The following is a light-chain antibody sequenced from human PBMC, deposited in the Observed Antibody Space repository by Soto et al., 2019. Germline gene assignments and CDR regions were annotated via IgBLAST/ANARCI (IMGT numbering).Light chain of an antibody. CDR2: GAS. CDR1: QSVSID. CDR3: QQYGSSQGT. Sequence: VMTQSPDTLSVSPGERATLSCRASQSVSIDLAWYQQTPGQAPRLLIYGASTRATGVPPTFSGSASGTEFTLTISRLEPEDFAVYYCQQYGSSQGTFGQGTKVDI. J-gene: IGKJ1*01. V-gene: IGKV3-15*01.